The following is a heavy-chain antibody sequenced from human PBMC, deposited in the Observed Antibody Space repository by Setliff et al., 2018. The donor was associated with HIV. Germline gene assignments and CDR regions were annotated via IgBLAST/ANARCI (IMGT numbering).Heavy chain of an antibody. CDR2: VYYTGST. CDR3: ARSQPDTIFGVVVFDS. D-gene: IGHD3-3*01. CDR1: GDSINSGTYY. V-gene: IGHV4-39*01. Sequence: PSETLSLTCTVSGDSINSGTYYWSWIRQPAGKALEWLGIVYYTGSTNYNPSLKSRVAMSVDTSKNQFSLSLTSMTAADTAVYYCARSQPDTIFGVVVFDSWGQGTLVTVSS. J-gene: IGHJ4*02.